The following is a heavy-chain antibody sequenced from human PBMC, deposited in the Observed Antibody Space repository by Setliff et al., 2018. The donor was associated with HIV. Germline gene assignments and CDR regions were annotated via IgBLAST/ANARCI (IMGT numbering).Heavy chain of an antibody. J-gene: IGHJ4*02. Sequence: SETLSLTCAVSGYAITSGFYWGWIRQPPGKGLEWIGSIYHSGSTYDSPSLKSRVTISVDTSKNQFSLKLSSVTAADTAIYYCARGVPLLPPHYWGQGTLVTVSS. CDR2: IYHSGST. CDR1: GYAITSGFY. V-gene: IGHV4-38-2*01. D-gene: IGHD2-21*02. CDR3: ARGVPLLPPHY.